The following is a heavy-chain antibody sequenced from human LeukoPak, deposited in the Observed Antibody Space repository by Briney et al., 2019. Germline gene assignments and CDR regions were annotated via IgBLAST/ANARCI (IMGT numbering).Heavy chain of an antibody. D-gene: IGHD3-3*01. CDR2: ITGLFATA. CDR1: GGISSNFA. V-gene: IGHV1-69*05. J-gene: IGHJ5*02. CDR3: ARVGVIISHNWFDP. Sequence: SVKVSCKASGGISSNFAIHWVRQAPGQGLEWMGQITGLFATAHYAQKFQGRVTITTDESTGAVYMELSSLRSEDTAVYYCARVGVIISHNWFDPWGQGTMVTVSS.